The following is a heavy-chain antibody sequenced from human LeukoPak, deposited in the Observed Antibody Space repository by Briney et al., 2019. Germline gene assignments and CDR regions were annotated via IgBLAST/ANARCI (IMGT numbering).Heavy chain of an antibody. V-gene: IGHV3-21*01. Sequence: GGSLRLSCAASGFTFSSYSMNWVRQAPGKGLEWVSSISSSSSYIYYADSVKGRFTISRDNAKNSLCLQMNSLRAEDTAVYYCAKAPGSRMGPAGWYFDLWGRGTLVTVSS. J-gene: IGHJ2*01. D-gene: IGHD3-10*01. CDR1: GFTFSSYS. CDR3: AKAPGSRMGPAGWYFDL. CDR2: ISSSSSYI.